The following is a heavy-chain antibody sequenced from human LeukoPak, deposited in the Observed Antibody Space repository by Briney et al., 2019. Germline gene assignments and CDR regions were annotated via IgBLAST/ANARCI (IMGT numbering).Heavy chain of an antibody. V-gene: IGHV3-23*01. CDR2: ISGSGGST. D-gene: IGHD3-22*01. CDR1: GFTFNNYA. CDR3: AKIFHTDGYYLGEHLFDA. J-gene: IGHJ5*02. Sequence: PGGSLRLSCAASGFTFNNYAMSWVRQAPGKGPEWLSAISGSGGSTTDADSVKGRFTTSRDNSKSTLYLQMNSLRAEDTAIYYRAKIFHTDGYYLGEHLFDAWGQGTLVTVSS.